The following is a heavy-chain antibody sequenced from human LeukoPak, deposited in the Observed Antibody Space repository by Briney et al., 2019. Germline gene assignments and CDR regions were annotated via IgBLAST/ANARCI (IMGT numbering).Heavy chain of an antibody. J-gene: IGHJ5*02. V-gene: IGHV4-59*12. Sequence: SETLSLTCTVSGGSISSYYWSWIRQPPGKGLEWIGYIYYSGSTNYNPSLKSRVTISVDTSKNQFSLKLTSLTAADTALYFCARDSMRIQTGTTPWGQGTLVTVSS. D-gene: IGHD1-1*01. CDR1: GGSISSYY. CDR2: IYYSGST. CDR3: ARDSMRIQTGTTP.